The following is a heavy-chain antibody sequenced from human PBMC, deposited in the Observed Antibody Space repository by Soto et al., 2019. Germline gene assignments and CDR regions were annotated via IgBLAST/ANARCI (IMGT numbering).Heavy chain of an antibody. V-gene: IGHV3-74*01. D-gene: IGHD4-17*01. J-gene: IGHJ4*02. CDR1: GFTFSSYW. CDR2: INSDGSST. Sequence: GGSLRLSCAASGFTFSSYWMHWVRQAPGKGLVWVSRINSDGSSTSYADSVKGRFTISRDNAKNTLYLQMNSLRAEDTAVYYCAREPGVYGDYGLDYWGQGTLVTVSS. CDR3: AREPGVYGDYGLDY.